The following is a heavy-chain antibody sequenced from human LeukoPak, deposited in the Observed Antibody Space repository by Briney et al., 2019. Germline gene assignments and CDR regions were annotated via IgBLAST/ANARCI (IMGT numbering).Heavy chain of an antibody. V-gene: IGHV4-39*01. CDR2: INYSGST. CDR1: GGSISSTNYY. D-gene: IGHD2-21*02. CDR3: ARHGDLLSPFQT. J-gene: IGHJ5*02. Sequence: SETLSLTCTVFGGSISSTNYYWGWIRQPPGKGLEWIGTINYSGSTYYNPSLKSRVTISVDTSKNQISLKLNSVTAADTAMYYCARHGDLLSPFQTWGQGTLVTVSS.